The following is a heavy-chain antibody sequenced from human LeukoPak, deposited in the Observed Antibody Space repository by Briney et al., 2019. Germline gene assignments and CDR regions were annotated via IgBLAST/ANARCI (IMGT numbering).Heavy chain of an antibody. J-gene: IGHJ3*02. D-gene: IGHD1-26*01. V-gene: IGHV4-61*01. CDR1: GGSVSSGSFY. CDR2: IHYSGST. Sequence: SETLSLTCTVSGGSVSSGSFYWNWIRQPPGKGLEWIGYIHYSGSTDYNPSLKSRVTISVDTSKNQFSLKLSSVTAADTAVYYCARDQGVRYSESYYVAAFDIWGQGTMVTVSS. CDR3: ARDQGVRYSESYYVAAFDI.